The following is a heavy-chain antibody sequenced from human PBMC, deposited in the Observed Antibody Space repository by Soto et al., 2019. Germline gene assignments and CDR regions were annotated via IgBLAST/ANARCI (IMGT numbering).Heavy chain of an antibody. J-gene: IGHJ6*02. Sequence: SETLSLTCTVSGGSISSGGYYWSWIRQHPGKGLEWIGYIYYSGSTYYNPSLKSRVTISVDTSKNQFSLKLSSVTAADTAVYYCAREAGGITGTWDYYYGMDVWGQGTTVTVSS. CDR1: GGSISSGGYY. CDR3: AREAGGITGTWDYYYGMDV. V-gene: IGHV4-31*03. CDR2: IYYSGST. D-gene: IGHD1-7*01.